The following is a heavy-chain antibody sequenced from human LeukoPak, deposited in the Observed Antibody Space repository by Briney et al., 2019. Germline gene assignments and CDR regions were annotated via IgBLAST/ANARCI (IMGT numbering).Heavy chain of an antibody. CDR3: ARGGFLTGSMNHFDY. CDR2: ISPHNRNT. CDR1: GYTFTSYG. V-gene: IGHV1-18*01. Sequence: ASVRVSCKASGYTFTSYGINWVRQAPRQGLEWLGRISPHNRNTHSAQKFQGRVTMTTDISTITAYMELRSLRSDDTAVYYCARGGFLTGSMNHFDYWGQGTLVTVSS. D-gene: IGHD3-9*01. J-gene: IGHJ4*02.